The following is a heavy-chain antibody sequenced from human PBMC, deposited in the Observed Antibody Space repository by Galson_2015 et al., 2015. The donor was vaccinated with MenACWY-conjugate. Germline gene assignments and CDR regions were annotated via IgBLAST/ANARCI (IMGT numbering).Heavy chain of an antibody. CDR2: LSYDGSTK. CDR1: GFTFSSYS. J-gene: IGHJ5*02. Sequence: SLRLSCAASGFTFSSYSMHWVRQAPGKGLEWLAFLSYDGSTKDYADSVKGRFTLSRDSSKSTLYLHMSSLRPEDTAVYYCARDRRRLLTVVIPAAFDPWGQGALVTVSS. CDR3: ARDRRRLLTVVIPAAFDP. D-gene: IGHD2-2*01. V-gene: IGHV3-30*15.